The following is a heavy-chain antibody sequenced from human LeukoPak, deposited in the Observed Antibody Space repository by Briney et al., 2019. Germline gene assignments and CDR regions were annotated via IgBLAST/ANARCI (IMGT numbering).Heavy chain of an antibody. CDR3: ARVGGGDAFDI. CDR2: IYTSGST. Sequence: PSETLSLTCTVSGGSISGGSYYWSWIRQPAGKGLEWIGRIYTSGSTNYNPSLKSRVTISVDTSKNQFSLKLSSVTAADTAVYYCARVGGGDAFDIWGQGTMVTVSS. J-gene: IGHJ3*02. D-gene: IGHD3-16*01. CDR1: GGSISGGSYY. V-gene: IGHV4-61*02.